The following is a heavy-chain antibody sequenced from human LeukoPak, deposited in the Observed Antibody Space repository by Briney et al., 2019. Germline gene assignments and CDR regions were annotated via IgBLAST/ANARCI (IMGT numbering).Heavy chain of an antibody. CDR2: ISGSGGST. CDR1: GFTFSSYA. V-gene: IGHV3-23*01. Sequence: PGGSLRLSCAASGFTFSSYAMSWVRQAPGKGLEWVSAISGSGGSTYYADSVKGRFTISRDNSKNTLYLQMNSLRAEDTAVYYCARGPIAVAGTPSIYQHWGQGTLVTVSS. J-gene: IGHJ1*01. CDR3: ARGPIAVAGTPSIYQH. D-gene: IGHD6-19*01.